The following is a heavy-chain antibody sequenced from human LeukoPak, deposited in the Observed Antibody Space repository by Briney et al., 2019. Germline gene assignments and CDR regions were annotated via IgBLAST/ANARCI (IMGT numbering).Heavy chain of an antibody. Sequence: GGSLRLSCAASGFTFSSYAMSWVRQAPGKGLEWVSAISGSGGSTYYADSVKGRFTISRDNSKNTLYLQMNSLRAEDTAVYYCAKATTSKSGYQKLFDYWGQGTLVTVSS. CDR1: GFTFSSYA. J-gene: IGHJ4*02. CDR2: ISGSGGST. V-gene: IGHV3-23*01. D-gene: IGHD3-22*01. CDR3: AKATTSKSGYQKLFDY.